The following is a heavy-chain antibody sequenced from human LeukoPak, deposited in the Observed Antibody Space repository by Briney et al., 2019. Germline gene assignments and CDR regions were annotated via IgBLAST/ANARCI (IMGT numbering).Heavy chain of an antibody. CDR3: ARFAPYCSGGSCYFDY. CDR1: GYSFTSYW. V-gene: IGHV5-51*01. Sequence: GESLKISCKGSGYSFTSYWIGWVRQMPGKGLEWMGIIYPSDSDTRYSPSFQGQVTISADKSISTAYLQWSSLKASDTAMYYCARFAPYCSGGSCYFDYWGQGTLVTVSS. J-gene: IGHJ4*02. D-gene: IGHD2-15*01. CDR2: IYPSDSDT.